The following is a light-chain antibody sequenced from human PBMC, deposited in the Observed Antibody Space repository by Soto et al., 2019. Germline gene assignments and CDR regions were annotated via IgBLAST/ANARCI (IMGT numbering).Light chain of an antibody. CDR3: SSYAGSNNVL. Sequence: QSVLTQPPSASGSPGQSVAISCTGTSSDVGCYNFVSWYQQHPGKAPKVLIYEVSKRASGVPDRFSGSKSGNTASLTVSGLQAEDEADYYCSSYAGSNNVLFGGGTKLTVL. CDR2: EVS. V-gene: IGLV2-8*01. CDR1: SSDVGCYNF. J-gene: IGLJ2*01.